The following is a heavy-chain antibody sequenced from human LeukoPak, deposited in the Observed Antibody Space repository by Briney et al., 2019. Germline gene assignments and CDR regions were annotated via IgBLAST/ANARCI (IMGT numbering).Heavy chain of an antibody. CDR2: IFLGDSDT. Sequence: GESLKISCQGSGYRFTNYWIGWVRQMPGKGLEWMGIIFLGDSDTRYSPSFQGQVTISADKSISTAYLQWSSLKASDTAIYYCARHEVTVAAGTEFDSWGQGTLVTVSS. V-gene: IGHV5-51*01. CDR3: ARHEVTVAAGTEFDS. J-gene: IGHJ4*02. CDR1: GYRFTNYW. D-gene: IGHD2-15*01.